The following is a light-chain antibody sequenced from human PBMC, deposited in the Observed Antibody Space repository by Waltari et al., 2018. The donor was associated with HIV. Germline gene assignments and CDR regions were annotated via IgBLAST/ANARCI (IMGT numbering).Light chain of an antibody. Sequence: QSALTKPAPVSGSPGQSITISCTRTNSDFGSYDFVSWYQQYPGKSPRLIMSDVRNRPSGISSRFSGSKYGYAASLTIAGLRAEDEADYFCSSWTSSTTLVFGTGTKVTVL. CDR3: SSWTSSTTLV. V-gene: IGLV2-14*01. CDR2: DVR. J-gene: IGLJ1*01. CDR1: NSDFGSYDF.